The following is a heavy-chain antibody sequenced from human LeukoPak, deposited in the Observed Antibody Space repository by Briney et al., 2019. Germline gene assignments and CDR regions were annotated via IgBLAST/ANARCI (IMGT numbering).Heavy chain of an antibody. J-gene: IGHJ2*01. CDR2: ISSSSSYI. D-gene: IGHD5-24*01. CDR1: GFTFSNYS. V-gene: IGHV3-21*01. CDR3: ARGINYYWYFDL. Sequence: SGGSLRLSCAASGFTFSNYSMAWVRQAPGKGLEWVSFISSSSSYIYYADSVKGRFTISRDNAKNSLYLQMNSLRAEDTAVYYCARGINYYWYFDLWGRGTLVTVSS.